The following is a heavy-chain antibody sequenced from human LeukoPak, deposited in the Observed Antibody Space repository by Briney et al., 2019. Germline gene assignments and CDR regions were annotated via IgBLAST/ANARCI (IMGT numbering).Heavy chain of an antibody. D-gene: IGHD3-22*01. J-gene: IGHJ6*03. V-gene: IGHV1-69*13. CDR1: GGTFSSYA. CDR2: IIPIFGTA. CDR3: AIVGGPYYYDSSGYYWPSMDV. Sequence: GASVKVSCKASGGTFSSYAISWVRQAPGQGLEWMGGIIPIFGTANYAQKFQGRVTITSDESTSTAYMELSSLRSEDTAVYYCAIVGGPYYYDSSGYYWPSMDVWGKGTTVTVSS.